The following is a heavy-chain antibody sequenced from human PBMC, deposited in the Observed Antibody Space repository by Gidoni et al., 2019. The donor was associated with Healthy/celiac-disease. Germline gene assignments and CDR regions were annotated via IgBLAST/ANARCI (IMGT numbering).Heavy chain of an antibody. CDR3: ARGGTRSSWPFG. J-gene: IGHJ4*02. D-gene: IGHD6-13*01. V-gene: IGHV3-21*01. Sequence: EVQLVESGGGLVKPGGSLRLSCAASGFTFSSYSMNWVRQAPGKGLEWVSSISSIVIYIYYADSVKGRFTISRDNAKNSLYLQMNSLRAEDTAVYYCARGGTRSSWPFGWGQGTLVTVSS. CDR2: ISSIVIYI. CDR1: GFTFSSYS.